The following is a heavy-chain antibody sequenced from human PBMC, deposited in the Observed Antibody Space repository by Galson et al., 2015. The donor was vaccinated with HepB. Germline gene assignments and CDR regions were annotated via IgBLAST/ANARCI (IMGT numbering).Heavy chain of an antibody. CDR3: ARGRDSSSWFSSNDY. V-gene: IGHV3-30-3*01. D-gene: IGHD6-13*01. Sequence: SLRLSCAASGFIFSIYTMNWVRQAPGKGLEWVALISYDGSNNYYADSVKGRFTISRDNSKNTLYLQMNSLRPEDTAVYYCARGRDSSSWFSSNDYWGQGTLVTVSS. J-gene: IGHJ4*02. CDR1: GFIFSIYT. CDR2: ISYDGSNN.